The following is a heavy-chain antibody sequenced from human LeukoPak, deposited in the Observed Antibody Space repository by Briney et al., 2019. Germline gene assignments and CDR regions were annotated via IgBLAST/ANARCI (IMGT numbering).Heavy chain of an antibody. V-gene: IGHV4-34*01. D-gene: IGHD3-3*01. CDR1: GGSFSGYY. J-gene: IGHJ5*02. CDR2: INHSGST. Sequence: PSETLPLTCAVYGGSFSGYYWSWIRQPPGKGLEWIGEINHSGSTNYNPSLKSRVTISVDTSKNQFSLKLSSVTAADTAVYYCARGGSLDYDLNWFDPWGQGTLVTVSS. CDR3: ARGGSLDYDLNWFDP.